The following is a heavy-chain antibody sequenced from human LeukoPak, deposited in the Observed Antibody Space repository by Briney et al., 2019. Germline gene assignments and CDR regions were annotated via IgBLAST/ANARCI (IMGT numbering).Heavy chain of an antibody. D-gene: IGHD3-16*02. CDR2: INHSGST. J-gene: IGHJ4*02. CDR3: ARRGYRYYDYVWGSYRSEYFDY. Sequence: PSETLSLTCAVYGGSFSGYYWSWIRQPPGKGLEWIGEINHSGSTNYNPSLKSRVTISVDTSKNQFSLKLSSVTAADTAVYYCARRGYRYYDYVWGSYRSEYFDYWGQGTLVTVSS. V-gene: IGHV4-34*01. CDR1: GGSFSGYY.